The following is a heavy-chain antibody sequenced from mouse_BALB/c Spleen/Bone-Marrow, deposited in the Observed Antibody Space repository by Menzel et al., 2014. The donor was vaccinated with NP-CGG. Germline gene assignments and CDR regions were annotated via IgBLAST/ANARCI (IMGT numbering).Heavy chain of an antibody. V-gene: IGHV1-69*02. CDR1: GYTFTSYW. D-gene: IGHD1-2*01. J-gene: IGHJ3*01. Sequence: VQLQQSGAELVRPGASVKLSCKASGYTFTSYWINWVKQRPGQGLEWIGNIYPSDSYTNYNQKFKDKATLTVDKSSSTAYMQHSSPTSEDSSVYYCTTSFTTATAYWGQGALLTVSA. CDR3: TTSFTTATAY. CDR2: IYPSDSYT.